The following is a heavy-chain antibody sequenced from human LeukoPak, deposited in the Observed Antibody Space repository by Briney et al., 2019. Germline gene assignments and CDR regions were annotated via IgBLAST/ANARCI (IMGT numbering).Heavy chain of an antibody. CDR2: INHSGST. Sequence: KPSETLSLTCAVYGGSFSGYYWSWIRQPPGKGLEWIGEINHSGSTNYNPSLKSRVTISVDTSKNQFSLKLSSVTAADTAVYYCARGRGSSWGPHNWFDPWGQGTLVTVSS. V-gene: IGHV4-34*01. J-gene: IGHJ5*02. CDR1: GGSFSGYY. D-gene: IGHD6-13*01. CDR3: ARGRGSSWGPHNWFDP.